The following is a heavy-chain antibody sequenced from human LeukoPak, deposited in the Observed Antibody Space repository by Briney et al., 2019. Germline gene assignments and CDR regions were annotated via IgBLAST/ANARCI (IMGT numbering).Heavy chain of an antibody. CDR1: GYTFTGYY. D-gene: IGHD6-19*01. Sequence: ASVKVSCKASGYTFTGYYMHWVRQAPGQGLEWMGWINPNSGGTNYAQKFQGRVTMTRDTSISTAYMELSRLRSDDTAVYYCARDSSGWDYWFDPWGQGTLVTVSS. CDR2: INPNSGGT. V-gene: IGHV1-2*02. CDR3: ARDSSGWDYWFDP. J-gene: IGHJ5*02.